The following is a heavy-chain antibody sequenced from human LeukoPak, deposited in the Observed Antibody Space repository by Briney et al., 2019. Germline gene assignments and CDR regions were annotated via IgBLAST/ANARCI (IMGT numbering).Heavy chain of an antibody. J-gene: IGHJ3*02. V-gene: IGHV4-4*02. CDR2: ISHSGST. D-gene: IGHD3-22*01. CDR1: RASISSTNW. Sequence: SETLSLTCAVSRASISSTNWWTWVRQPPGKGLEWIGEISHSGSTNYNPSLRSRVTISVDKSKNQFSLKLSSVTAADTAVYYCARHDSSGPYNAFDIWGQGTMVTVSS. CDR3: ARHDSSGPYNAFDI.